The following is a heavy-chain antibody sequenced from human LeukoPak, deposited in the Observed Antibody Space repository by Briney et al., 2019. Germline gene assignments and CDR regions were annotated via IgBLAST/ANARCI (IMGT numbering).Heavy chain of an antibody. J-gene: IGHJ3*02. Sequence: GGSLRLSCAASGFTFSSYSMNWVRQAPGKGLEWVSSISSSSGYIYYADSVKGRFTISRENAKNSLYLQMNSLRAGDTAVYYCARARSSGTPDAFDIWGQGTMVTVSS. CDR2: ISSSSGYI. CDR1: GFTFSSYS. D-gene: IGHD3-22*01. CDR3: ARARSSGTPDAFDI. V-gene: IGHV3-21*01.